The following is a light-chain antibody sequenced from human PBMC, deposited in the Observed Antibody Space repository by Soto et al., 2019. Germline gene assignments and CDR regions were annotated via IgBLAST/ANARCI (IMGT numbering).Light chain of an antibody. V-gene: IGLV2-8*01. Sequence: QSALTQPPSASWSPGQSVTISCTGTSSDVGGYNYVSWYQQYPGKAPKIMIYEVSERPSGVPVRFSGSKSGNTASLTVSGLQAEDEADYYCSSYAGTNNLVFGGGTKLTVL. J-gene: IGLJ3*02. CDR3: SSYAGTNNLV. CDR1: SSDVGGYNY. CDR2: EVS.